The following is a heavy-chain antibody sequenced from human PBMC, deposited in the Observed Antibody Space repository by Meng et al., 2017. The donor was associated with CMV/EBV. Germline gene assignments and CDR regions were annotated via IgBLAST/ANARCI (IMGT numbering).Heavy chain of an antibody. D-gene: IGHD5-18*01. CDR1: GFTFGSYA. CDR2: ISYDGSNK. CDR3: ARDKRYSYGYSGGADY. Sequence: SGFTFGSYAMHWVRQAPGKGLEWVAVISYDGSNKYYADSVKGRFTISRDNSKNTLYLQMNSLRAEDTAVYYCARDKRYSYGYSGGADYWGQGTLVTVSS. V-gene: IGHV3-30*04. J-gene: IGHJ4*02.